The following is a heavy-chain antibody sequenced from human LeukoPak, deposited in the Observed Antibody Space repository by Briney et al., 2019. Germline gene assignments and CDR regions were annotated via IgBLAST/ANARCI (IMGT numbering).Heavy chain of an antibody. J-gene: IGHJ4*02. Sequence: PSETLSLTCTVSGDSISNHNYFWGWIRQPPGTGLEWIGSIHYIGSTYFNLSLKSPLTVSVDTSKNHFSLKLTSVTAADTGVYYCATSVYSSGWHPFFDYWGQGAPVIVSS. CDR1: GDSISNHNYF. CDR3: ATSVYSSGWHPFFDY. V-gene: IGHV4-39*02. CDR2: IHYIGST. D-gene: IGHD6-19*01.